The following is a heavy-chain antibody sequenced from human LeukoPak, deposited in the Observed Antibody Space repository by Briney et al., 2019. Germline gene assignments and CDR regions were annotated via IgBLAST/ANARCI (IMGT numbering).Heavy chain of an antibody. CDR3: VTDLTGTTAGLGY. V-gene: IGHV3-53*01. CDR2: FYTGGST. J-gene: IGHJ4*02. Sequence: GGSLRLSCAASGFSVRTNYMSWVRQAPGKGLEWVPVFYTGGSTYYADSVKGRFTISRDTSKNTVYLQVNSLRAEDTAIYYCVTDLTGTTAGLGYWGQGTLVTVSS. CDR1: GFSVRTNY. D-gene: IGHD1-7*01.